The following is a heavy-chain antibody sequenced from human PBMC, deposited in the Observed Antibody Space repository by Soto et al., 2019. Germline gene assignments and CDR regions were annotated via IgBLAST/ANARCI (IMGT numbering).Heavy chain of an antibody. Sequence: PGGSLRLSCAASGFTFSSYGMHWVRQAPGKGLEWVAVIWYDGSNKYYADSVKGRFTISRDNSKNTLYLQMNSLRAEDTAVYYCARDYYDSSGYYLPLDYWGQGTLVTVSS. CDR1: GFTFSSYG. CDR3: ARDYYDSSGYYLPLDY. D-gene: IGHD3-22*01. V-gene: IGHV3-33*01. CDR2: IWYDGSNK. J-gene: IGHJ4*02.